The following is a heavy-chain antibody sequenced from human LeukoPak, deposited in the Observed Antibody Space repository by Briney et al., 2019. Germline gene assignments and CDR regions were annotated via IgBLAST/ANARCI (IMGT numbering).Heavy chain of an antibody. CDR3: ARPPLLRDDAFDI. CDR2: IYYSGST. Sequence: PSETLSLTCTVSGGSISSSSYYWGWIRQPPGKGLEWIGSIYYSGSTYYNPSLKSRVTISVDTSKNQFSLKLSSVTAADTAVYYCARPPLLRDDAFDIWGQGTMVTVSS. J-gene: IGHJ3*02. CDR1: GGSISSSSYY. V-gene: IGHV4-39*07. D-gene: IGHD2-15*01.